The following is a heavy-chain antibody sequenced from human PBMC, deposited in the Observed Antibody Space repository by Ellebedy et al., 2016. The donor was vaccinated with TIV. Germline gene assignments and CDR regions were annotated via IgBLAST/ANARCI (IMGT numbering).Heavy chain of an antibody. V-gene: IGHV3-30*03. J-gene: IGHJ4*02. CDR1: GFTFNTYA. CDR2: ISYDSKNT. CDR3: TSPLGGLVTKSAYFDY. Sequence: GGSLRLXXVGSGFTFNTYAIHWVRQAPGKGLEWVAVISYDSKNTSYVHSVKGRFTISRDNSKRTVYLQMNSLKTEDSAVYFCTSPLGGLVTKSAYFDYWGPGTLVTVS. D-gene: IGHD3/OR15-3a*01.